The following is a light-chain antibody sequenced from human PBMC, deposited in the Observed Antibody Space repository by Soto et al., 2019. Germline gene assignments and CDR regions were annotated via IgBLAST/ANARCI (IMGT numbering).Light chain of an antibody. CDR2: DAS. V-gene: IGKV1-5*01. CDR1: QNIRNL. Sequence: DIQLTQSPSSLSAAVGDSVIITFRASQNIRNLLAWYQQKPGKAPKPLIYDASTLKTGVPSRFSGSGSGSEFNFTITGLQPDDFATYFCQQYNTYATFGQGTRLEIK. J-gene: IGKJ5*01. CDR3: QQYNTYAT.